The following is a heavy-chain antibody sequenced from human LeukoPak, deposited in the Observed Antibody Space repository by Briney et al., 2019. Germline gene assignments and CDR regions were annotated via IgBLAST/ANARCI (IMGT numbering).Heavy chain of an antibody. CDR3: ARLLAAPYYINF. CDR1: GYKFTNYW. D-gene: IGHD6-25*01. CDR2: IYPRDSDT. Sequence: GQSLKISCKGSGYKFTNYWIAWVRQMPGQGLEWLGIIYPRDSDTRYSPSFQGQVSISVDTSVDTAYLQWSSVKASDTAMYYCARLLAAPYYINFWGQGTLVTVSS. V-gene: IGHV5-51*01. J-gene: IGHJ4*02.